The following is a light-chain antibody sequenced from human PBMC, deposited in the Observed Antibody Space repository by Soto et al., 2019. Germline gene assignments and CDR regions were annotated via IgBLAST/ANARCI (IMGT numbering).Light chain of an antibody. CDR3: QQYNYWPPIT. V-gene: IGKV3-15*01. J-gene: IGKJ5*01. Sequence: EIVMTQSPATLSVSSGERATLSCRASESVSINLAWYQQKPGQAPRLLIYAASTRVTGIPARFSGSGSGTEFTLTISSLQSEDSAAYYCQQYNYWPPITFGQGTRLEIK. CDR1: ESVSIN. CDR2: AAS.